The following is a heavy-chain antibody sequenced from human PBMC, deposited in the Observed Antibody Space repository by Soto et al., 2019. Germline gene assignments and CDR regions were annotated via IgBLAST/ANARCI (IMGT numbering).Heavy chain of an antibody. Sequence: ASVKVSCKASGYTFTSYDINWVRRATGQGLEWMGWMNPNSGNTGYAQKFQGRVTMTRNTSISTAYMELSSLRSEDTAVYYCARGLGAIPYYYYYMDVWGKGTTVTVSS. V-gene: IGHV1-8*02. D-gene: IGHD1-26*01. CDR2: MNPNSGNT. CDR3: ARGLGAIPYYYYYMDV. J-gene: IGHJ6*03. CDR1: GYTFTSYD.